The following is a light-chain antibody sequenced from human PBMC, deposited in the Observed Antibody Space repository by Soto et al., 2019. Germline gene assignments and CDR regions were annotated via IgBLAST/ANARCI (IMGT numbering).Light chain of an antibody. CDR1: SGHSSYT. CDR3: QTWGSGIVV. J-gene: IGLJ2*01. CDR2: LNSDGSH. V-gene: IGLV4-69*01. Sequence: QSVLTQSPSASASLGASVKLTCTLSSGHSSYTIAWHQQQPEKGPRYLMKLNSDGSHNKGDGIPDRFSGSSSGAERYLTISSLQSEDEADYYCQTWGSGIVVFGGGTKLTAL.